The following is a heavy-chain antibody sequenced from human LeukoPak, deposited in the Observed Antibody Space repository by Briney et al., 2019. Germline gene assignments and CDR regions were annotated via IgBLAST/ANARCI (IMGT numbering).Heavy chain of an antibody. J-gene: IGHJ6*02. CDR1: GGTFSSYA. V-gene: IGHV1-18*01. Sequence: ASVKVSLKASGGTFSSYAISWVRQAPGQGLEGMGWISAYNGNTNYAQKLQGRVTMTTDTSTSTAYMELRSLRSDDTAVYYCARESYCSSTSCYSDYYYYGMDVWGQGTTVTVPS. D-gene: IGHD2-2*01. CDR2: ISAYNGNT. CDR3: ARESYCSSTSCYSDYYYYGMDV.